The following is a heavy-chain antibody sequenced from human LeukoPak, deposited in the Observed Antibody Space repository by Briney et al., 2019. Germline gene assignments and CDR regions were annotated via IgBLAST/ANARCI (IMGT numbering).Heavy chain of an antibody. CDR1: GFTFSSYA. CDR2: ISVSGGST. CDR3: AKDGYDSSGYSELPPYNWFDP. J-gene: IGHJ5*02. Sequence: GGSLRLSCAASGFTFSSYAMSWVRQAPGKGLEWVSAISVSGGSTYYADSVKGRFTISRDNSKNTLYLQMNSLRAEDTAVYYCAKDGYDSSGYSELPPYNWFDPWGQGTLVTVSS. V-gene: IGHV3-23*01. D-gene: IGHD3-22*01.